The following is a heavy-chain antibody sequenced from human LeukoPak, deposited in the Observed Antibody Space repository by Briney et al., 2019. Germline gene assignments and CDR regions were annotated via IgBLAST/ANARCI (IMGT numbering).Heavy chain of an antibody. V-gene: IGHV4-39*01. D-gene: IGHD3-3*01. CDR1: GGSFSSGGPY. CDR2: IYYSGST. J-gene: IGHJ5*02. CDR3: ARQGRFLEWLHTRIRDLSWFDP. Sequence: PSETLSLTCSVSGGSFSSGGPYWSWVRQLPGKGLEWIGYIYYSGSTYYNPSLKSRVTISVDTSKNQFSLKLSSVTAADTAVYYCARQGRFLEWLHTRIRDLSWFDPWGQGTLVTVSS.